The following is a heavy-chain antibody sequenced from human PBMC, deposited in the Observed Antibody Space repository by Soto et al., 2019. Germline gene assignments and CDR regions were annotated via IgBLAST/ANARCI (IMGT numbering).Heavy chain of an antibody. CDR1: GYSISRHYY. CDR3: ARGGEALPGAFDS. V-gene: IGHV4-38-2*02. CDR2: FYHSGRT. Sequence: SETLSLTCTVSGYSISRHYYWGWIRQPPGKGLEWIGSFYHSGRTYYNPSLKSRVTTSVDTSENQFSLKLSSVTAADPAVYYCARGGEALPGAFDSWGQATLVTVSS. J-gene: IGHJ4*02. D-gene: IGHD2-15*01.